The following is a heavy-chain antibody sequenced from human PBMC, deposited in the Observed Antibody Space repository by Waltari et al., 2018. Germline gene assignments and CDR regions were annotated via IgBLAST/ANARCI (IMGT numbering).Heavy chain of an antibody. CDR3: VRDRTTVAARPGDY. CDR1: GYIFINSY. Sequence: QVVLVQSGAEVKKPAASVKVSCKASGYIFINSYLPWVRQAPGQGPEWMGWVNPDTGNANYAHKFRGRVTMTWDTSSNTAFMDLSDLKADETAVYYCVRDRTTVAARPGDYWGQGTLVTVSS. V-gene: IGHV1-2*07. CDR2: VNPDTGNA. D-gene: IGHD6-6*01. J-gene: IGHJ4*02.